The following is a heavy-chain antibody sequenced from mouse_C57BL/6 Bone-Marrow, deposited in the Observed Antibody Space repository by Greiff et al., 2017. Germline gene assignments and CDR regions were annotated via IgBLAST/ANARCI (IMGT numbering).Heavy chain of an antibody. D-gene: IGHD2-4*01. CDR1: GFNIKNTY. Sequence: VQLQQSVAELVRPGASVKLSCTASGFNIKNTYMLWVKQRPEQGLEWIGRIDPANGNTKYAPKFQGKATITADTSSNTAYLQLSSLTSEDTAIYYCARRGIYYDYDYYFDYGGQGTTLTVSS. V-gene: IGHV14-3*01. J-gene: IGHJ2*01. CDR2: IDPANGNT. CDR3: ARRGIYYDYDYYFDY.